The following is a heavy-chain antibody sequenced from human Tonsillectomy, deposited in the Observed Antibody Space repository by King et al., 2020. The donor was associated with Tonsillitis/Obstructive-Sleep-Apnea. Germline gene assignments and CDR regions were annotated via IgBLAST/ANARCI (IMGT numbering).Heavy chain of an antibody. Sequence: VQLVESGGGVVQPGRSLRLSCAASGFTFSSYAMHWVRQAPGKGLEWVAVISYDGSNKYYADSVKGRFTISRDNSKNTLYLQMNSLRAEDTAVYYCARDHTYYDILTGYYTPLGYFDYWGQGTLVTVSS. D-gene: IGHD3-9*01. J-gene: IGHJ4*02. CDR3: ARDHTYYDILTGYYTPLGYFDY. CDR1: GFTFSSYA. CDR2: ISYDGSNK. V-gene: IGHV3-30*01.